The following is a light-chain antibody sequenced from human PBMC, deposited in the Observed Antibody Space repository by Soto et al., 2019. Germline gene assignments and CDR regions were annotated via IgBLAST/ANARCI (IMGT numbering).Light chain of an antibody. CDR1: SSDVGGYNY. Sequence: QSALTQPRSVSGSPGQPVSISCTGTSSDVGGYNYVSWYQQHPGKAPKLMIYDVSERPSGVPDRFSGSKSGNTASLTISGLQADDENDYYCFSYTSSGTYVFGTGTKLTVL. J-gene: IGLJ1*01. V-gene: IGLV2-11*01. CDR3: FSYTSSGTYV. CDR2: DVS.